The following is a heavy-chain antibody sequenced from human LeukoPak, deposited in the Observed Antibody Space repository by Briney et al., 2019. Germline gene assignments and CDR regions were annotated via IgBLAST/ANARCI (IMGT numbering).Heavy chain of an antibody. D-gene: IGHD3-10*01. Sequence: GGSLRLSCTASGFTFGDYAMSWFRQAPGKGLERVGFIRSKAYGGITXYAASVKGRFTISRDNSNNTLYLQMGSLRPEDTAMYXXXRDSWFXESWGQGTLVTVST. V-gene: IGHV3-49*03. CDR2: IRSKAYGGIT. CDR1: GFTFGDYA. CDR3: XRDSWFXES. J-gene: IGHJ4*02.